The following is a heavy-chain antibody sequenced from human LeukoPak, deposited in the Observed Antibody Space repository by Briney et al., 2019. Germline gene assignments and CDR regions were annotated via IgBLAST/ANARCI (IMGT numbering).Heavy chain of an antibody. CDR1: GFFSDYW. V-gene: IGHV3-7*03. J-gene: IGHJ4*02. CDR3: AKDGRFGELLYYFDY. CDR2: IKQDGSEK. Sequence: GGSLRLSCASSGFFSDYWMSWVRQAPGKGLEWVANIKQDGSEKYYVDSVKGRFTISRDNAKNSLYLQMNSLRAEDTALYYCAKDGRFGELLYYFDYWGQGTLVTVSS. D-gene: IGHD3-10*01.